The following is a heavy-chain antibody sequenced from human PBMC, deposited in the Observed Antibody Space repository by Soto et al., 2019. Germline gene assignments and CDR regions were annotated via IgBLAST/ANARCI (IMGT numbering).Heavy chain of an antibody. V-gene: IGHV3-48*02. J-gene: IGHJ2*01. CDR2: ISSSSSTI. CDR3: ARGITYYDSSGYSRYWYFDL. CDR1: GFTFSSYS. Sequence: GESLKISCAASGFTFSSYSMNWVRQAPGKGLEWVSYISSSSSTIYYADSVKGRFTISRDNAKNSLYLQMNSLRDEDTAVYYCARGITYYDSSGYSRYWYFDLWGRGTLVTVSS. D-gene: IGHD3-22*01.